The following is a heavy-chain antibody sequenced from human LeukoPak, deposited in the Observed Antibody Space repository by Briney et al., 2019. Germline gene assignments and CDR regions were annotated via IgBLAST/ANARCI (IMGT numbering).Heavy chain of an antibody. J-gene: IGHJ4*02. D-gene: IGHD6-13*01. CDR3: ARGGPIAAADY. V-gene: IGHV3-48*03. CDR2: ISSSGSTI. CDR1: GFTFSSYE. Sequence: GGSLRLSCAASGFTFSSYEMNWVRQAPGKGLEWVSDISSSGSTIYYADSVKGRFTISRDNAKNSLYLQMNSLRAEDTAVYYCARGGPIAAADYWGQGTLVTVSS.